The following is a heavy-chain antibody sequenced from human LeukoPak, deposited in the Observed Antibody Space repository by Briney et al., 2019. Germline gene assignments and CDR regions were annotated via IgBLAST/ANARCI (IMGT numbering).Heavy chain of an antibody. V-gene: IGHV1-2*06. CDR1: GYTFTGYY. Sequence: GASVKVSCKASGYTFTGYYMHWVRQAPGQGLEWMGRINPNSGGTNYAQKFQGRVTMTRDTSISTAYMELSRLRSDDTAVYYCARRRAPARGAVDAFDIWGQGTMVTVSS. D-gene: IGHD1-26*01. J-gene: IGHJ3*02. CDR2: INPNSGGT. CDR3: ARRRAPARGAVDAFDI.